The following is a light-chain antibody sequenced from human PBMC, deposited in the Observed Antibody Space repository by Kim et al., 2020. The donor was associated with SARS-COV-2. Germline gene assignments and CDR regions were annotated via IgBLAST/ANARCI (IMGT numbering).Light chain of an antibody. J-gene: IGKJ4*01. CDR1: QSVRSY. CDR3: QQYNNWLALT. V-gene: IGKV3-15*01. CDR2: GAS. Sequence: SPGERATLTCRASQSVRSYLGWYRQKPGQAARLLIYGASTRASGIPDRFSGSGSGTEFTLTISSLQSEDFAVYYCQQYNNWLALTFGGGTKVDIK.